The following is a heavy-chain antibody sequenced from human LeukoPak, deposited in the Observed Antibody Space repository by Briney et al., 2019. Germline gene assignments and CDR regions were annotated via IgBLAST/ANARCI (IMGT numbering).Heavy chain of an antibody. Sequence: PGESLRLSCAASGFTFSSYGMSWVRQAPGRGLEWVSAISTTGGTTYYADSVRGRFTISRDNSRNTLYLQMNSLRAEDTAIYYCAKNGDRGAYCSGGTCYPYYYYYMDVWGKGTTVTISS. V-gene: IGHV3-23*01. J-gene: IGHJ6*03. CDR1: GFTFSSYG. CDR3: AKNGDRGAYCSGGTCYPYYYYYMDV. CDR2: ISTTGGTT. D-gene: IGHD2-15*01.